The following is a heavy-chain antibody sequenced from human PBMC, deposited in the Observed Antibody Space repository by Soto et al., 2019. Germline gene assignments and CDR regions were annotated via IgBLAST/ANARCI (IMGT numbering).Heavy chain of an antibody. CDR3: AKRVEYSSPTHYVDY. Sequence: EVQLLASGGGLAQAGGSLRLACAASGFTFSRYGMSWVRQAPGKGLEWVSAIRESGGSTYYADAVKGRLTSSRDNSKNTLYLQMNSLRAEDTAVYYCAKRVEYSSPTHYVDYWGQGTLVTVSS. CDR2: IRESGGST. D-gene: IGHD6-13*01. J-gene: IGHJ4*02. V-gene: IGHV3-23*01. CDR1: GFTFSRYG.